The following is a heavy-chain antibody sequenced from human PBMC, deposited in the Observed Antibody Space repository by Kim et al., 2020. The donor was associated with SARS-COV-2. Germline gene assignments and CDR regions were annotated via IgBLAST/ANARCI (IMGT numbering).Heavy chain of an antibody. CDR2: ISWNSGSI. CDR3: AKVGQLWYYFDY. Sequence: GGSLRLSCAASGFTFDDYAMHWVRQAPGKGLEWVSGISWNSGSIGYVDSVKGRFTISRDNAKNSLYLQMNSLRAEDTALYYCAKVGQLWYYFDYWGQGTLVTVSS. D-gene: IGHD5-18*01. J-gene: IGHJ4*02. CDR1: GFTFDDYA. V-gene: IGHV3-9*01.